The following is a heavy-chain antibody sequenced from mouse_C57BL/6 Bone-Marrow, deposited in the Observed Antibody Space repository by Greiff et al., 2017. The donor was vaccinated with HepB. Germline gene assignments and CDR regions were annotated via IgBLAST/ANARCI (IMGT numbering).Heavy chain of an antibody. V-gene: IGHV5-17*01. CDR3: ARPDSSGFLFDY. D-gene: IGHD3-2*02. Sequence: DVKLVESGGGLVKPGGSLKLSCAASGFTFSDYGMHWVRQAPEKGLEWVAYISSGSSTIYYADTVKGRFTISRDNAKNTLFLQMTSLRSEDTAMYYCARPDSSGFLFDYWGQGTTLTVSS. CDR2: ISSGSSTI. CDR1: GFTFSDYG. J-gene: IGHJ2*01.